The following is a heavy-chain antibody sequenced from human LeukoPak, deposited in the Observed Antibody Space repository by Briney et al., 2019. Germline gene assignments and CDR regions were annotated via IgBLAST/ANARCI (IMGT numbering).Heavy chain of an antibody. D-gene: IGHD3-22*01. CDR3: ARGSGYYYFDY. J-gene: IGHJ4*02. Sequence: SETLSLTCTVSGGSISSYYRSWIRQPPGKGLEWIGYIYYSGSTNYNPSLKSRVTISVDTSKNQFSLKLSSVTAADTAVYYCARGSGYYYFDYWGQGTLVTVSS. V-gene: IGHV4-59*01. CDR1: GGSISSYY. CDR2: IYYSGST.